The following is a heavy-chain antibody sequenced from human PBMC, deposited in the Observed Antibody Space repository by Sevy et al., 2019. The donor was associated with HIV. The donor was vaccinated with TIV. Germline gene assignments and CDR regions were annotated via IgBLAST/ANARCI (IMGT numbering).Heavy chain of an antibody. Sequence: GGSLRLSCEASGFTFSYYDLSWVRQAPGKGLEWVSSISSGSSYIFYAHSVKGRFTISRDNAKNSLCLQMNSLRADDTAVYYCAKDGAYYGSDGMDVWGQGATVTVSS. V-gene: IGHV3-21*01. J-gene: IGHJ6*02. CDR2: ISSGSSYI. D-gene: IGHD3-10*01. CDR1: GFTFSYYD. CDR3: AKDGAYYGSDGMDV.